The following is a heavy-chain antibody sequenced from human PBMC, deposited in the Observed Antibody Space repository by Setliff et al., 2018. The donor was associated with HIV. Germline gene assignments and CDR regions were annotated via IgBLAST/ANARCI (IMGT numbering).Heavy chain of an antibody. Sequence: SVKVSCKASGGTFSSYPISWVRQAPGQGLEWMGGIIPNFGTTHCAQKFQGRVTVTADESTSTAYMQLSSLRSDDTAVYYCARGRNYDSSGYGDYYYYMDVWGKGTTVTVSS. V-gene: IGHV1-69*13. CDR3: ARGRNYDSSGYGDYYYYMDV. D-gene: IGHD3-22*01. J-gene: IGHJ6*03. CDR1: GGTFSSYP. CDR2: IIPNFGTT.